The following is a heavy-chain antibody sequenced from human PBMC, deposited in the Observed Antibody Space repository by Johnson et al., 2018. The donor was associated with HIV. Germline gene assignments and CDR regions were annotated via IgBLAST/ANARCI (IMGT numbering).Heavy chain of an antibody. J-gene: IGHJ3*02. CDR1: GFTISSNY. CDR3: ARGSRYCSGGSCPEAFDI. V-gene: IGHV3-20*04. CDR2: INWNGGST. D-gene: IGHD2-15*01. Sequence: MQLVESGGGLVKPGGSLRLSCAASGFTISSNYMSWVRQAPGKGLEWVSGINWNGGSTGYADSVKGRFTISRDNAKNSLYLQMNSLRAEDTALYFCARGSRYCSGGSCPEAFDIWGQGTMVTVSS.